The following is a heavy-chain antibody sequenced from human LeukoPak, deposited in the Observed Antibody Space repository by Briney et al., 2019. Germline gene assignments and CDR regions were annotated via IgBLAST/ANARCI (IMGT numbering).Heavy chain of an antibody. D-gene: IGHD1-26*01. Sequence: GGSLRLSCAASGFTFSSYAMHWVRQAPGKGLEWVAVISYDGSNKYYADSVKGRFTISRDNSKNTLYLQMNSLRAEDTAVYYCARGPRIVGATSDYWGQGTLVTVSS. J-gene: IGHJ4*02. CDR3: ARGPRIVGATSDY. CDR1: GFTFSSYA. V-gene: IGHV3-30*04. CDR2: ISYDGSNK.